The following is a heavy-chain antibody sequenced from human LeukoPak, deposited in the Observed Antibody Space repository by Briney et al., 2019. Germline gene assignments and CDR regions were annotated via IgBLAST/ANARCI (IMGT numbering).Heavy chain of an antibody. V-gene: IGHV3-30*18. D-gene: IGHD1-26*01. CDR3: AEEGRVVLGSHCPSSFDVDY. Sequence: GGSLRLSCAASGFTFSSYGMDWVRQAPGKGLEWVAVISYDGSNKYYADSVKGRFTISRDNSKNTLYLQMNSLRAEDTAVYYCAEEGRVVLGSHCPSSFDVDYWGQGTLVTVSS. J-gene: IGHJ4*02. CDR1: GFTFSSYG. CDR2: ISYDGSNK.